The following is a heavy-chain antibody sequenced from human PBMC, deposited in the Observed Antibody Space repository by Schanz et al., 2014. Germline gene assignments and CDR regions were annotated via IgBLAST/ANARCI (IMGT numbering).Heavy chain of an antibody. CDR2: FNDGGVNK. J-gene: IGHJ4*02. D-gene: IGHD6-13*01. CDR3: AKSQGSSFDS. V-gene: IGHV3-23*04. CDR1: GFSFSTYW. Sequence: EVQLVESGGGLVQPGGSLRLSCAASGFSFSTYWMSWVRQAPGMGLEWVSSFNDGGVNKYYADSVKGRFTISSDNSKSTLYLQMSSLRAEDTAVYYCAKSQGSSFDSWGQGTLVTVSS.